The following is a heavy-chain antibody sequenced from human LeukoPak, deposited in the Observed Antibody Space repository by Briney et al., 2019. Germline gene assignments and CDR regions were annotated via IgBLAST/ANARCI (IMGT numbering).Heavy chain of an antibody. CDR1: GFTFSSYG. V-gene: IGHV3-30*02. CDR2: IRYDGSNK. J-gene: IGHJ4*02. Sequence: GGSLRLPCAASGFTFSSYGMHWVRQAPGKGLEWVAFIRYDGSNKYYADSVKGRFTISRDNSKNTLYLQMNSLRAEDTAVYYCARVEALYNSGSVWAYWGQGTLVTVSS. CDR3: ARVEALYNSGSVWAY. D-gene: IGHD3-10*01.